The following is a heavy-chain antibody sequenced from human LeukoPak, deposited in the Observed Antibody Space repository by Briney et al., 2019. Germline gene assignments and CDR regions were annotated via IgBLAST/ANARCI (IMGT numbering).Heavy chain of an antibody. CDR1: GFTLSDYY. V-gene: IGHV3-11*04. Sequence: PGGSLRLSCAASGFTLSDYYMSWIRQAPGKGLEWVSYMSGSGSAINYADSVKGRFTISRDNAKNSLYLQMNSLTAEDTAIYYCSRDPRLSDYWGQGTLVTVSS. CDR2: MSGSGSAI. J-gene: IGHJ4*02. CDR3: SRDPRLSDY.